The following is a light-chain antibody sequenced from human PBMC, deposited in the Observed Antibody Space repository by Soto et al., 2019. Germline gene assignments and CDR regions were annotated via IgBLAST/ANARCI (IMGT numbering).Light chain of an antibody. J-gene: IGKJ3*01. CDR2: DAS. Sequence: DIQMTQSPSSLSASVGDRVTITCQASQDISNYLNWYQQKPGKAPKLLIYDASTLETGVPSRFSGSGSGTDVTFPISSLQPADIATYYCQQYDKRPPFTFGPGTKVEIK. CDR3: QQYDKRPPFT. V-gene: IGKV1-33*01. CDR1: QDISNY.